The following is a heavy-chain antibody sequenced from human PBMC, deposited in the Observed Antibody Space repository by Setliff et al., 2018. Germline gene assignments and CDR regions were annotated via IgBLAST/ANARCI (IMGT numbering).Heavy chain of an antibody. V-gene: IGHV1-8*01. CDR2: IHPNSGNT. D-gene: IGHD3-16*01. Sequence: GASVKVSCKTLGKSFTKYDFHWVRQATGQGLEWMGWIHPNSGNTGYAQKFQGRVTMTSNTAINTAYMELMRLTSEDTAVYYCVTAQGAEHFDYWGQGSLVTVSS. CDR3: VTAQGAEHFDY. J-gene: IGHJ4*02. CDR1: GKSFTKYD.